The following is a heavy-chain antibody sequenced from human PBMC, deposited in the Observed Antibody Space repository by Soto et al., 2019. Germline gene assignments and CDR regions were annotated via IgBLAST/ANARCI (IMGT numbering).Heavy chain of an antibody. D-gene: IGHD6-19*01. CDR2: ISGSSRYT. J-gene: IGHJ4*02. CDR1: GFNFSDHY. Sequence: QVQLVESGGGLVKPGGSLRLSCAASGFNFSDHYMNWIRQAPWKGLEWVSYISGSSRYTNFADSVKCRFTISRDNAKNSLYLQMNSLRAEDTAVYYCARHTSGWHYYDYWGQGTPVTVSS. V-gene: IGHV3-11*06. CDR3: ARHTSGWHYYDY.